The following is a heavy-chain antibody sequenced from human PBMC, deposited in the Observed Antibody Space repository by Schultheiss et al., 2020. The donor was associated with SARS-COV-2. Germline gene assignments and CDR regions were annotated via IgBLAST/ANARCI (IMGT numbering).Heavy chain of an antibody. Sequence: SETLSLTCTVSGGSISSSSYYWGWIRQPPGKGLEWIGEIYHSGSTNYNPSLKSRVTISVDTSKNQFSLKLSSVTAADTAVYYCARDRPSLAYCGGDCSGFDYWGQGTLVTVSS. CDR2: IYHSGST. CDR3: ARDRPSLAYCGGDCSGFDY. CDR1: GGSISSSSYY. V-gene: IGHV4-39*07. J-gene: IGHJ4*02. D-gene: IGHD2-21*02.